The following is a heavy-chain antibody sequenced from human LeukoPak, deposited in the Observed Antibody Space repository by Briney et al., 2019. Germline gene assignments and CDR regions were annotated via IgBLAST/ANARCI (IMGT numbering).Heavy chain of an antibody. CDR1: GGXISSSNC. CDR2: IYHSGST. CDR3: ARDFYCRGGSCHDY. D-gene: IGHD2-15*01. J-gene: IGHJ4*02. V-gene: IGHV4-4*02. Sequence: SETLSLTCAVSGGXISSSNCWSWVRQPPGKGLEWIGEIYHSGSTNYNPSLKSRVTISVDKSKNQFSLKLSSVTAADTAVYYCARDFYCRGGSCHDYRGQGTLVTVSS.